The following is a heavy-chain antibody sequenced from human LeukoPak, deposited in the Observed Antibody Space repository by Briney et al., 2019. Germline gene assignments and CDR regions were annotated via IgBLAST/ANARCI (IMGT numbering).Heavy chain of an antibody. J-gene: IGHJ4*02. CDR1: GGSFSGYY. CDR2: INHSGST. D-gene: IGHD5-24*01. V-gene: IGHV4-34*01. Sequence: SETLSLTCAVYGGSFSGYYWSWIRQPPGKGLEWIGEINHSGSTNYNPSLKSRVTISVDTSKNQSSLKLSSVTAADTAVYYCARGRYGYNSCDFDYWGQGTLVTVSS. CDR3: ARGRYGYNSCDFDY.